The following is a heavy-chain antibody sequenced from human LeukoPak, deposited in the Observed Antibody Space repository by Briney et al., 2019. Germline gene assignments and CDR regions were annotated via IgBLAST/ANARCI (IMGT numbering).Heavy chain of an antibody. Sequence: NTSETLPLTCTVSGGSISSYYWNWIRQPPGKGLEWICYIYYSGSTNYNPSLKSRVTISVETSKNQFSLKLSSVTAADTAVYYCARGGWYPESFQHWGQGALVTVSS. J-gene: IGHJ1*01. V-gene: IGHV4-59*01. D-gene: IGHD6-19*01. CDR1: GGSISSYY. CDR3: ARGGWYPESFQH. CDR2: IYYSGST.